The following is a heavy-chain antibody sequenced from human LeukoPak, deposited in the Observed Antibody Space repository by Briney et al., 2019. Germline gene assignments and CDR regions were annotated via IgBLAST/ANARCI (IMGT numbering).Heavy chain of an antibody. V-gene: IGHV3-23*01. CDR2: ISGTGGST. CDR1: GFTFTNYA. CDR3: AKGFDSGGWYGVDY. J-gene: IGHJ4*02. D-gene: IGHD6-19*01. Sequence: GGSLRLSCTASGFTFTNYAMTWVRQAPGKGLEWVSTISGTGGSTYYTDSLRGRITISRDNSKNALYLRVSSLRAGDTAVYFCAKGFDSGGWYGVDYWGQGALVTVSS.